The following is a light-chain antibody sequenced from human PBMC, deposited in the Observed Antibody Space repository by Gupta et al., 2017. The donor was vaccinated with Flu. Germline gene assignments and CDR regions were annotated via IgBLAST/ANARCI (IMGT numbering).Light chain of an antibody. CDR3: AAWDDSLSGWV. CDR2: RNT. V-gene: IGLV1-47*01. J-gene: IGLJ3*02. Sequence: QSVLTQPPSASEPPGQRITISCSGTSFNIGNNYVYWYQQFPVTAPKLLIHRNTQRPSGVPDRFPGSKSGTSASLAISGLRSDDEADYYCAAWDDSLSGWVFGGGTKLTVL. CDR1: SFNIGNNY.